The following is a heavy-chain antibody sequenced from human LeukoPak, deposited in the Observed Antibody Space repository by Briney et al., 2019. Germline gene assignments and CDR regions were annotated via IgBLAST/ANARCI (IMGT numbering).Heavy chain of an antibody. V-gene: IGHV3-21*01. CDR3: ARDNRDSSSWYYYNYYGMDV. CDR2: ISSSSYI. D-gene: IGHD6-13*01. CDR1: GFTFSSYS. J-gene: IGHJ6*02. Sequence: PGGSLRLSCAASGFTFSSYSMNWARQAPGKGLEWVSSISSSSYIYYADSVRGRFTISRDNAKNSLYLQMNSLRAEDTAVYYCARDNRDSSSWYYYNYYGMDVWGQGTTVTVSS.